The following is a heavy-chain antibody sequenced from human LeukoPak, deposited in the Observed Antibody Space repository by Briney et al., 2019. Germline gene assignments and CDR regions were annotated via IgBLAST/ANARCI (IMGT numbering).Heavy chain of an antibody. CDR2: IYYSGST. CDR1: GASISTSLYY. J-gene: IGHJ6*03. Sequence: SETLSLTCTVSGASISTSLYYWVWIRQPPGKGLEWIGSIYYSGSTYYNPSLKSRVTISVDRSNNQFSLEVTSVTAADTAVYYCARVFKSTDYMDVGGKGTTVTVSS. CDR3: ARVFKSTDYMDV. V-gene: IGHV4-39*07.